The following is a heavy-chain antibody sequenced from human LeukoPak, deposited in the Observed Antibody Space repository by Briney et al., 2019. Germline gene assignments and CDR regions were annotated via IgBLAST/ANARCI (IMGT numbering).Heavy chain of an antibody. CDR3: ARVGILRFPSNWFDP. CDR1: GGSISSYY. V-gene: IGHV4-4*07. J-gene: IGHJ5*02. CDR2: IYTSGST. Sequence: KPSETLSLTCTVSGGSISSYYWSWIRQPAGKGLEWIGRIYTSGSTNYNPSLKSRVTISVDTSKNQFSLKLSSVTAADTAVYYCARVGILRFPSNWFDPWGQGTLVTVSS. D-gene: IGHD3-3*01.